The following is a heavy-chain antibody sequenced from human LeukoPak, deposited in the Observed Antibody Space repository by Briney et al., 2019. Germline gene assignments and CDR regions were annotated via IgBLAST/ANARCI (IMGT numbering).Heavy chain of an antibody. CDR1: GGSISSGDYY. CDR3: ATRRSTVWWLIDY. V-gene: IGHV4-30-4*08. Sequence: SETLSLTCTVSGGSISSGDYYWRWVRQPPGTGREWLGYIYYSGSTYYNPSLKSRVTISVDTSKNQFSLKLSSVTAADTAVYYCATRRSTVWWLIDYWGQGTLVTVSS. CDR2: IYYSGST. D-gene: IGHD5-12*01. J-gene: IGHJ4*02.